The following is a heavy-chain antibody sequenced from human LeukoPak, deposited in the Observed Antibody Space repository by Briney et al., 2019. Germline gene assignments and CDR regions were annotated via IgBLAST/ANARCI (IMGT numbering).Heavy chain of an antibody. D-gene: IGHD4-17*01. CDR3: ARKHDYVYYFDY. Sequence: GGSLRLSCAASGFTFSSYAMHWVRQAPGKGLEWVAVISYDGSNKYYADSVKGRFTISRDNSKNTLYLQMNSLRAEDTAVYYCARKHDYVYYFDYWGQGTLVAVSS. CDR1: GFTFSSYA. CDR2: ISYDGSNK. V-gene: IGHV3-30-3*01. J-gene: IGHJ4*02.